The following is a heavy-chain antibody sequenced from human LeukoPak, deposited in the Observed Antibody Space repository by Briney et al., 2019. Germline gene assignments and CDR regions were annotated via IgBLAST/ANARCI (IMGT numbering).Heavy chain of an antibody. CDR2: ISYDGSDK. CDR1: GFTFSNYA. CDR3: ARDWGRRYSSGWYGDFDY. D-gene: IGHD6-19*01. J-gene: IGHJ4*02. Sequence: GGSLRLSCAASGFTFSNYAMHWVRQAPGKGLEWVAVISYDGSDKYYADSVKGRFTISRDNSKNTLYLQMNSLRPEDTAVYYCARDWGRRYSSGWYGDFDYWGQGTLVTVSS. V-gene: IGHV3-30-3*01.